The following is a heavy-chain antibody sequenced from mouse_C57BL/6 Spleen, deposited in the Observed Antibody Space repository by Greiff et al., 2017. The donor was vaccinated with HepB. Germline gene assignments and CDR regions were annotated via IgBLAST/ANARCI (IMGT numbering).Heavy chain of an antibody. D-gene: IGHD1-2*01. CDR1: GYTFTSYW. Sequence: QVQLQQPGAELVKPGASVKMSCKASGYTFTSYWITWVKQRPGQGLEWIGDIYPGSGSTNYNEKFKRKATLTVDTSSSTAYMQLSSLTSEDSAVYYCARNGGNYDGFAYWGQGTLVTVSA. V-gene: IGHV1-55*01. CDR2: IYPGSGST. J-gene: IGHJ3*01. CDR3: ARNGGNYDGFAY.